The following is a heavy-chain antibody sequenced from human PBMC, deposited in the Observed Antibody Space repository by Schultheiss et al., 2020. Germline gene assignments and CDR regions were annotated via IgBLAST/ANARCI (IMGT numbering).Heavy chain of an antibody. CDR3: ARDWGIAAAGMFGYYYGMDV. CDR1: GFTFSDYY. CDR2: IYYSGST. V-gene: IGHV4-31*02. J-gene: IGHJ6*02. Sequence: LRLSCAASGFTFSDYYMSWIRQAPGKGLEWIGYIYYSGSTYYNPSLKSRVTISVDTSKNQFSLKLSSVTAADTAVYYCARDWGIAAAGMFGYYYGMDVWGQGTTVTVSS. D-gene: IGHD6-13*01.